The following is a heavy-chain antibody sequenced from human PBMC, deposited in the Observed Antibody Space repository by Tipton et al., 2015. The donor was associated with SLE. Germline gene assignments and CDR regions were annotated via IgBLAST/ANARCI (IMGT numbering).Heavy chain of an antibody. Sequence: TLSLTCTVSGGSISSYYWSWIRQPPGKGLEWIGYIYYSGSTYYNPSLKSRVTISVDTSKNQFSLKLSSVTAADTAVYYCARVGEYIGPWSQGTLVTVSS. V-gene: IGHV4-59*12. CDR1: GGSISSYY. D-gene: IGHD6-6*01. CDR2: IYYSGST. CDR3: ARVGEYIGP. J-gene: IGHJ5*02.